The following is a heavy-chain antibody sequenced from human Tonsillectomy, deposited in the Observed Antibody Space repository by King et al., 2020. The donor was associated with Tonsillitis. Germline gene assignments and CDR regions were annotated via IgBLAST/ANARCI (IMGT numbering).Heavy chain of an antibody. CDR2: ISDSGGTT. V-gene: IGHV3-23*04. Sequence: VQLVESGGGLEQPGGSLRLSCAASGFTFSSYTMCWVRQVPGKGLEWVSTISDSGGTTYYTDSVKGRFTISRDSSRNTLYLYMNSLRADDTAVYHCARGTMVRGAQYHSDAFAIWGQGTMVTV. CDR3: ARGTMVRGAQYHSDAFAI. CDR1: GFTFSSYT. D-gene: IGHD3-10*01. J-gene: IGHJ3*02.